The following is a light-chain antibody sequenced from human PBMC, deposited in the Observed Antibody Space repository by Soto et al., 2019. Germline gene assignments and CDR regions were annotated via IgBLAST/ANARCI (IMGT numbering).Light chain of an antibody. V-gene: IGKV3-11*01. CDR1: QSVSSY. CDR2: DAS. J-gene: IGKJ4*01. CDR3: QQRSNWPPLT. Sequence: EIVLTQSPATLSLSPGERATLSCRSSQSVSSYLAWYQQKPGQAPRLLIYDASNRATGIPARFSGSGSGTDFTLTINSLEPEDFAVYYCQQRSNWPPLTFGGGTKWIS.